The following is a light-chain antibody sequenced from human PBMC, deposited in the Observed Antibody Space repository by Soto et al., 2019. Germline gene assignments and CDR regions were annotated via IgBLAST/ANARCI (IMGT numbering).Light chain of an antibody. V-gene: IGKV3-20*01. CDR2: GAS. Sequence: IVSTHSPGTLSFSPGEIATLSCRARQSVSNSYLAWYQQRPGQAPRLLIYGASIRATGIPDRFSGSGSGTDFTLTISRLEPEDFAVYFCQQHGSSPWTFGQGTKVDIK. CDR1: QSVSNSY. CDR3: QQHGSSPWT. J-gene: IGKJ1*01.